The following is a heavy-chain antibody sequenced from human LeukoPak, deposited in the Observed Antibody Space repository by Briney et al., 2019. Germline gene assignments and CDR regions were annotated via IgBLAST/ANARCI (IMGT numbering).Heavy chain of an antibody. CDR2: IYPGDSDT. CDR1: GYNFANYW. D-gene: IGHD7-27*01. CDR3: ARSRGDNNWFDP. Sequence: GESLTISCKGSGYNFANYWIGWVRQTPGKGLEWMGIIYPGDSDTRYTLSFQGQVTISADRSINTAYLRWGSLKASDTAIYYCARSRGDNNWFDPWGQGTLVTVSS. J-gene: IGHJ5*02. V-gene: IGHV5-51*01.